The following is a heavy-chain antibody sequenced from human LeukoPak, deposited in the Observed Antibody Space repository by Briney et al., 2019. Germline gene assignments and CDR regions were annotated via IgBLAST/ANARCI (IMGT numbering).Heavy chain of an antibody. D-gene: IGHD1-26*01. CDR3: ARLELLVGFDY. CDR2: ISGSGGST. V-gene: IGHV3-23*01. CDR1: GFTFSSYG. J-gene: IGHJ4*02. Sequence: GGTLRLSCAASGFTFSSYGMSWVRQAPGKGLEWVSAISGSGGSTYYADSVKGRFTISRDNAKNSLYLQMNSLRAEDTAVYYCARLELLVGFDYWGQGTLVTVSS.